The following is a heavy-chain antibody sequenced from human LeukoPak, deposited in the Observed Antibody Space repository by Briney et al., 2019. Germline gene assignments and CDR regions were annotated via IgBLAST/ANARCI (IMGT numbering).Heavy chain of an antibody. V-gene: IGHV1-18*01. Sequence: ASVKVSCKASGYTFTSYGISWVRQAPGQGLEWKGWISAYNGNTNYAQKLQGRVTMTTDTSTSTAYMELRSLRSDDTAVYYCAREGLDYYDSSGYYSGHFDYWGQGTLVTVSS. J-gene: IGHJ4*02. CDR3: AREGLDYYDSSGYYSGHFDY. D-gene: IGHD3-22*01. CDR2: ISAYNGNT. CDR1: GYTFTSYG.